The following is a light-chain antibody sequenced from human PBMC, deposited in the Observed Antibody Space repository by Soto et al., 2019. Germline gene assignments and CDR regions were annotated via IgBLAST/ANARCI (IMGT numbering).Light chain of an antibody. CDR2: EVS. Sequence: QSALTQPASVSGSPGQSITISCTGTSSDVGGYNYVSWYQLHPGEAPKLIIYEVSHRPSGASNHFSGYKSGNTASLTISGLQAEDEADYYCSSYTSTSTPCVFGTGTKVTVL. J-gene: IGLJ1*01. V-gene: IGLV2-14*01. CDR3: SSYTSTSTPCV. CDR1: SSDVGGYNY.